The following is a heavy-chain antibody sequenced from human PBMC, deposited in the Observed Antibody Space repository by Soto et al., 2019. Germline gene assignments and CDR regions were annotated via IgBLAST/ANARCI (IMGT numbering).Heavy chain of an antibody. CDR1: GFTISISA. J-gene: IGHJ4*02. CDR3: ATYYYDSSGSNTAVDY. Sequence: GGSLRLSCAASGFTISISAMHWVRQAPGTGLEWVAVISYDGSSKYYADSVKGRFTIPRDNSKDTLYLQMYSLRAEDTAVYYCATYYYDSSGSNTAVDYWGQGT. D-gene: IGHD3-22*01. V-gene: IGHV3-30-3*01. CDR2: ISYDGSSK.